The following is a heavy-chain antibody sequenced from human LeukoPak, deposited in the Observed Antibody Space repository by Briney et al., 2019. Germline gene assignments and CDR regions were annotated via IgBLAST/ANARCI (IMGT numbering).Heavy chain of an antibody. Sequence: GRSLRLSCAASGSTFSTYGIHWVRQAPGKGLEWVAVISYDGSNVKYADSVKGRFTISRDNGENTAYLRMNSLRAEDTAVYYCAKSRLSWFYFDYWGQGTLVTVSS. V-gene: IGHV3-30*18. CDR1: GSTFSTYG. D-gene: IGHD3-10*01. J-gene: IGHJ4*02. CDR3: AKSRLSWFYFDY. CDR2: ISYDGSNV.